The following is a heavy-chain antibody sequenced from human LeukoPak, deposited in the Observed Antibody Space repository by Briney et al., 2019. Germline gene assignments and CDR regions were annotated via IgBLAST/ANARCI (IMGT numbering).Heavy chain of an antibody. Sequence: ASVKVSCKTSGYTLISHDITWVRQAPGQGLEWRGWISAYNGKTNYAQKFQGRVNMTTDTSTNTAYMELRSLSSDDPAVYYCARDPQHFVGATGGGFEYWGQGPLVTVSS. D-gene: IGHD1-26*01. CDR1: GYTLISHD. CDR2: ISAYNGKT. CDR3: ARDPQHFVGATGGGFEY. J-gene: IGHJ4*02. V-gene: IGHV1-18*04.